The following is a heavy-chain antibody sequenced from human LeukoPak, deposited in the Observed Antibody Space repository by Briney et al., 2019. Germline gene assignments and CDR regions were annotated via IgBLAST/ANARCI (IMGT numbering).Heavy chain of an antibody. CDR3: GKDPNGDYIGAFDF. V-gene: IGHV3-23*01. D-gene: IGHD4-17*01. Sequence: GGSLRLSCTGSGFTFSSYGMVWVRQAPGKGLEWVSAMRGDGGDIRYADSVKGRFTISRDNSKNTLYLQMNSLRAEDTAIYYCGKDPNGDYIGAFDFWGQGTMDTVSS. J-gene: IGHJ3*01. CDR2: MRGDGGDI. CDR1: GFTFSSYG.